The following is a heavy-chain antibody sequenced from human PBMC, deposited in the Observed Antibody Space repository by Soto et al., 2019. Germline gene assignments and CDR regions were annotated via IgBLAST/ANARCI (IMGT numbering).Heavy chain of an antibody. D-gene: IGHD1-7*01. V-gene: IGHV3-23*01. CDR1: GFTFSSYA. Sequence: GGSLRLSCAASGFTFSSYAMSWVRQAPGKGLEWVSAISGSGGSTYYADSVKGRFSISRDNSKNTLYLQMNSLRAEDTAVYYCAKDLEQLELRTGCVEYWGQGTLVTVSS. J-gene: IGHJ4*02. CDR2: ISGSGGST. CDR3: AKDLEQLELRTGCVEY.